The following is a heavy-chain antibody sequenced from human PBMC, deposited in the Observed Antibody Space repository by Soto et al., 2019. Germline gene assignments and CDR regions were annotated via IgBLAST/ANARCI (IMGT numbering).Heavy chain of an antibody. CDR2: ISWNSGSI. D-gene: IGHD3-22*01. J-gene: IGHJ6*02. Sequence: EVQLVESGGGLVQPGRSLRLSCAASGFTFDDYAMHWVRQAPGKGLEWVSGISWNSGSIGYADSVKGRFTISRDNAKNSLYLQMNSLRAEDTALDYCAKDSGPVVVNYYGMDVWGQGTTVTVSS. V-gene: IGHV3-9*01. CDR3: AKDSGPVVVNYYGMDV. CDR1: GFTFDDYA.